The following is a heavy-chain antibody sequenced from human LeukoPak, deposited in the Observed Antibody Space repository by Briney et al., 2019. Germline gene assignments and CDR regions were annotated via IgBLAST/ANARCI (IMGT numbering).Heavy chain of an antibody. CDR1: GYTFIGYH. D-gene: IGHD3-22*01. J-gene: IGHJ4*02. Sequence: ASVKVSCKASGYTFIGYHIHWVRQAPGQGLEWMEWINPDNDDTKYPQKFQGRVTLTRDTSINTAFMEVHRLRSDDTAIYYCARASYYYDKSGYDYWGQGTPVTVSS. CDR2: INPDNDDT. V-gene: IGHV1-2*02. CDR3: ARASYYYDKSGYDY.